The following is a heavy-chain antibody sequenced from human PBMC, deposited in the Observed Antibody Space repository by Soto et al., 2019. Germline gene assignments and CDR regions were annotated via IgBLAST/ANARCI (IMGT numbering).Heavy chain of an antibody. J-gene: IGHJ4*02. CDR1: GGSFSGYY. V-gene: IGHV4-34*01. D-gene: IGHD4-17*01. Sequence: QVQLQQWGAGLLKPSETLSLTCAVYGGSFSGYYWSWIRQPPGKGLEWIGEINHSGSTNYNPSLKSRVTISVDTSKIQFSLKLSSVTAADTAVYYCARDGLRNFDYWGQGTLVTVSS. CDR2: INHSGST. CDR3: ARDGLRNFDY.